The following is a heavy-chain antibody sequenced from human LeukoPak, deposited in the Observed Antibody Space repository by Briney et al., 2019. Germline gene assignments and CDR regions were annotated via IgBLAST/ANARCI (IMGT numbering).Heavy chain of an antibody. CDR3: ARLVAVASTYYLDY. CDR2: ISSVSTYI. Sequence: GESLRLSCAASGFIFSSYSMNWVRQAPGKGPEWVSSISSVSTYIYYADSLKGRFTISRDNAKNSLYLQMNSLRAEDTAVYFCARLVAVASTYYLDYWGQGTLVTVSS. J-gene: IGHJ4*02. V-gene: IGHV3-21*01. CDR1: GFIFSSYS. D-gene: IGHD6-19*01.